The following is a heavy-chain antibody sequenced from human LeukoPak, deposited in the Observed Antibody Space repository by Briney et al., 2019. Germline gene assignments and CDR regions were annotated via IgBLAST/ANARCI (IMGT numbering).Heavy chain of an antibody. D-gene: IGHD5-24*01. CDR1: GYNFTSYG. J-gene: IGHJ5*02. CDR3: ARSLAEDGPFDP. CDR2: ISTYNGNT. V-gene: IGHV1-18*01. Sequence: ASVKVSCKASGYNFTSYGIAWVRQAPGQGLEWMGWISTYNGNTNYAQKVQGRVTMTTDTSTSTVYMELRSLRSDDTAVHYCARSLAEDGPFDPWGQGTLVTVSS.